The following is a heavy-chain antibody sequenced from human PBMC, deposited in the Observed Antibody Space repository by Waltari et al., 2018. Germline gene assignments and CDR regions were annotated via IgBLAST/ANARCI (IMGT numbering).Heavy chain of an antibody. CDR1: GGSISSHY. D-gene: IGHD3-10*01. J-gene: IGHJ4*02. Sequence: QVQLQESGPGLVKPSETLSLTCTVSGGSISSHYWSWIRQPPGKGLEWIGYIYYSGSTNYNPSLKSRVTISVDTSKNQFSLKRSSVTAADTAVYYCARDRGGTFDYWGQGTLVTVSS. CDR3: ARDRGGTFDY. V-gene: IGHV4-59*11. CDR2: IYYSGST.